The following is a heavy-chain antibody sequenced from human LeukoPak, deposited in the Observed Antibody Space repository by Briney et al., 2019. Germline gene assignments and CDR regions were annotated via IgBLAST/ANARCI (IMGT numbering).Heavy chain of an antibody. J-gene: IGHJ4*02. CDR3: ARGFRGDNFDY. CDR1: RYSISSGYY. Sequence: SETLSLTCNVSRYSISSGYYWGWIRQPPGKGLEWIGTMYHSGSTNYSPSLKSRVTISVDTSKNQFSLKLSSVTAADTAVYFCARGFRGDNFDYWGQGTLVTVSS. CDR2: MYHSGST. V-gene: IGHV4-38-2*02. D-gene: IGHD7-27*01.